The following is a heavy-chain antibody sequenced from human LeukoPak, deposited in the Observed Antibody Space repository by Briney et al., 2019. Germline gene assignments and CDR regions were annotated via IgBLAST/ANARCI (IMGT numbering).Heavy chain of an antibody. J-gene: IGHJ3*02. CDR3: ASPPVGDGYNRGAFDI. CDR1: GFTVSSNY. Sequence: GGSLRLSCAASGFTVSSNYMSWVRQAPGKGLEWVSVIYSGGSTYYADSVKGRFTISRDNSKNTLYLQMNSLRAEDTAVYYCASPPVGDGYNRGAFDIWGQGTMVTVSS. V-gene: IGHV3-66*01. D-gene: IGHD5-24*01. CDR2: IYSGGST.